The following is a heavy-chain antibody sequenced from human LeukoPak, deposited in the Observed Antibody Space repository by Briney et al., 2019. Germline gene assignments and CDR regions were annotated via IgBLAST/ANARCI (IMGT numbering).Heavy chain of an antibody. J-gene: IGHJ2*01. CDR1: GFTFSDYY. V-gene: IGHV3-11*04. CDR2: ISSSGSTI. CDR3: ARDRPHWGFSHSSSYWYFDL. Sequence: GGSLRLSCAASGFTFSDYYMSWIRQAPGKGLEWVSYISSSGSTIYYADSVKGRFTISRDNAKNSLYLQMNSLRAEDTAVYYCARDRPHWGFSHSSSYWYFDLWGRGTLVTVSS. D-gene: IGHD7-27*01.